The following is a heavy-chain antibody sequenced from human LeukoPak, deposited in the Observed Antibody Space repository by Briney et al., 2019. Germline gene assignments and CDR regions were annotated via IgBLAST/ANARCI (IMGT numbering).Heavy chain of an antibody. V-gene: IGHV3-21*01. Sequence: PGGSLRLSCAASGFTFSSYSMNWVRQAPGKGLEWVSSISSSSSYIYYADSVKGRFTISRDNAKNSLYLQMNSLRAEDTAVYYCARGETIAVAGFSLPFDYWGQGTLVTVSS. CDR2: ISSSSSYI. J-gene: IGHJ4*02. CDR3: ARGETIAVAGFSLPFDY. D-gene: IGHD6-19*01. CDR1: GFTFSSYS.